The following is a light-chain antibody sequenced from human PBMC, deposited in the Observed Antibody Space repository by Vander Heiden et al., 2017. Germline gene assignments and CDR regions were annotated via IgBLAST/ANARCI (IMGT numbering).Light chain of an antibody. J-gene: IGLJ2*01. CDR3: MFWSTNIPVV. V-gene: IGLV5-37*01. Sequence: VLTQPPPSSASPGDSARLTCTLPSDINVGNYKLYWCQQKPRSPPRYLLFYYSESDNGQCSRVPSRFSGSRDASTNTGILIIAGLQSEDEADYYCMFWSTNIPVVFGGGTKLTV. CDR1: SDINVGNYK. CDR2: YYSESDN.